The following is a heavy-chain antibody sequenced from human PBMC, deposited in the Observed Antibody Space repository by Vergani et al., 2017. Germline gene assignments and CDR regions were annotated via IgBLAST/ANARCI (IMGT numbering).Heavy chain of an antibody. CDR3: AGFWNSGIVVVPADRGKMDV. D-gene: IGHD2-2*01. Sequence: QVQLQQWGAGLLKPSETLSLTCAVYGGSFSGYYWSWIRQPPGQGLEWIVEINHSGSTNYNPSLKSRVTISVDTSKNQFSLKLGSVTAADTAVYYCAGFWNSGIVVVPADRGKMDVWGKGTTVTVSS. J-gene: IGHJ6*04. CDR1: GGSFSGYY. V-gene: IGHV4-34*01. CDR2: INHSGST.